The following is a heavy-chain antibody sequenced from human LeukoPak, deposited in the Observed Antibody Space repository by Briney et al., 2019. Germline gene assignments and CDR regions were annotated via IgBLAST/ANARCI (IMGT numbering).Heavy chain of an antibody. J-gene: IGHJ3*02. CDR1: GGSISSGGYY. CDR3: ARVRMTTVTRGAFDI. Sequence: TTSQTLSLTCTVSGGSISSGGYYWSWIRQHPGKGLEWIGYIYYSGSTYYNPSLKSRVTISVDTSKNQFSLKLSSVTAADTAVYYCARVRMTTVTRGAFDIWGQGTMVTVSS. CDR2: IYYSGST. D-gene: IGHD4-17*01. V-gene: IGHV4-31*03.